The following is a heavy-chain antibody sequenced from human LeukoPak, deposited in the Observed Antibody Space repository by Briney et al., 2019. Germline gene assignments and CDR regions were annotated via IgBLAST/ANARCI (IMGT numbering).Heavy chain of an antibody. V-gene: IGHV1-8*02. D-gene: IGHD5-12*01. Sequence: ASVKVSCKASGYTFTSHFMHWVRQAPGQGLEWMGWMNPNSGTTGYAQKFQGRVTMTRNTSISTAYMELSSLRSEDTAVYYCARGVVATIGFYYYYYMDVWGKGTTVTISS. CDR3: ARGVVATIGFYYYYYMDV. CDR2: MNPNSGTT. CDR1: GYTFTSHF. J-gene: IGHJ6*03.